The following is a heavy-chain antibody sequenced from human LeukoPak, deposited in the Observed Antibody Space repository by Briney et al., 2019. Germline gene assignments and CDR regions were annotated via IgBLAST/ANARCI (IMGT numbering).Heavy chain of an antibody. CDR3: ARGITMVRGVNRYFYMDV. CDR2: IYYSGST. Sequence: PSETLSLTCTVSGGSISSYYWSWIRQPPGKGLEWIGYIYYSGSTNYNPSIKSRVTISVDTSKNQFSLKLSSVTAADTAVYYCARGITMVRGVNRYFYMDVWGKGTTVSVSS. V-gene: IGHV4-59*01. CDR1: GGSISSYY. J-gene: IGHJ6*03. D-gene: IGHD3-10*01.